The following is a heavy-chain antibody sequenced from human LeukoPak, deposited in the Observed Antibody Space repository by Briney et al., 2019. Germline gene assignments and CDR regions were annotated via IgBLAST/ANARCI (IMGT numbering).Heavy chain of an antibody. CDR2: IYYTGIT. Sequence: SETQSLTCAVSGGSVNRGSYYWSWIRQPPGKGLEWIGYIYYTGITNYNPSLKSRVTISLDASKNQFSLKVSSVTTADTAMYYCARVIRNNFDYWGQGTLVTVSS. CDR1: GGSVNRGSYY. V-gene: IGHV4-61*01. D-gene: IGHD1-14*01. CDR3: ARVIRNNFDY. J-gene: IGHJ4*02.